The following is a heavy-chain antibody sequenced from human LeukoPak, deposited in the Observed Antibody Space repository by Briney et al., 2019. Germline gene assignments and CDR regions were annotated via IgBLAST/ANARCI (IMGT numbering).Heavy chain of an antibody. CDR2: ISSDGSYQ. CDR3: ARDRDYAFDY. D-gene: IGHD4-17*01. J-gene: IGHJ4*02. CDR1: GFTFSSYG. V-gene: IGHV3-30*03. Sequence: WGALRLSCAASGFTFSSYGMHWVRQAPGKGLEWVAVISSDGSYQYYVDSVKGRFTISRDNAKNSLYLQMDSLRDEDTAVYYCARDRDYAFDYWGQGTLVTVSS.